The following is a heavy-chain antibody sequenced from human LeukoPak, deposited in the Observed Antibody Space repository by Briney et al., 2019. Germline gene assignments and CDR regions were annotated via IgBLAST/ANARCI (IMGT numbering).Heavy chain of an antibody. V-gene: IGHV1-69*01. CDR3: ARGPPNWGYDY. CDR2: IIPIFGTT. D-gene: IGHD7-27*01. Sequence: GSSVKVSCKASGGTFSSYAIDWVRQAPGQGLEWMGGIIPIFGTTNYAQKFQGRVTITAVESMSTAYMELSSLRSEDTAVYYCARGPPNWGYDYWGQGTLVTVSS. J-gene: IGHJ4*02. CDR1: GGTFSSYA.